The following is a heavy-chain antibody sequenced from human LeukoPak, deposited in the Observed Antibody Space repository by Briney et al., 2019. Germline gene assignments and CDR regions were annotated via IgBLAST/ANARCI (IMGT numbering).Heavy chain of an antibody. J-gene: IGHJ5*02. CDR2: INHSGST. V-gene: IGHV4-34*01. CDR3: ARVSLMTTVTTGP. D-gene: IGHD4-17*01. Sequence: SETLSLTCAVYGGSFSGYYWSWIRQPPGKGLEWIGEINHSGSTNYNPSLKSRVTISVDTSKNQFSLKLSSVTAAGTAVYYCARVSLMTTVTTGPWGQGTLVTVSS. CDR1: GGSFSGYY.